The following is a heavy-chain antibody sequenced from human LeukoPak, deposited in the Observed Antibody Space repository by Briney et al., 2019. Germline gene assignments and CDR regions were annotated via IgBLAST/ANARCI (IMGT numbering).Heavy chain of an antibody. CDR2: IYSGGST. D-gene: IGHD5-24*01. J-gene: IGHJ3*02. CDR1: GFTVSSNY. V-gene: IGHV3-53*01. Sequence: GGSLRLSCAASGFTVSSNYMSWVRQAPGKGLEWVSVIYSGGSTYYADSVKGRFTISRDNSKNTLYLQMNSLRAEDTAVYYGARDVRDGYIHDAFDIWGQGKMVTVSS. CDR3: ARDVRDGYIHDAFDI.